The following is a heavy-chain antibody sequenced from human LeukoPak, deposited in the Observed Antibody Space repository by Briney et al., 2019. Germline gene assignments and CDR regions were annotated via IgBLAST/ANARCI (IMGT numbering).Heavy chain of an antibody. Sequence: ASVKVSCKSSGYTYTDYYMHWVRQAPGQGLEWMGWINPNSGGTNYAQKFQGRVTMTRDTSISTVYMELSRLRSDDTAVYYCARDVYVGAPANWFDPWGQGTLVTVSS. CDR2: INPNSGGT. D-gene: IGHD1-26*01. J-gene: IGHJ5*02. CDR1: GYTYTDYY. V-gene: IGHV1-2*02. CDR3: ARDVYVGAPANWFDP.